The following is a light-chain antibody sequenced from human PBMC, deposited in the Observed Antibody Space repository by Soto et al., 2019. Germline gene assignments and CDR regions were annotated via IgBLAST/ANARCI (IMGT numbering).Light chain of an antibody. CDR1: SSDVGNYNL. V-gene: IGLV2-23*01. CDR2: EGS. J-gene: IGLJ1*01. CDR3: CSYVGSSTPSYV. Sequence: QSVLTQPASVSGSPGQSITISCTGTSSDVGNYNLVSWYQHHPGKAPKLMIYEGSKRPSGVSNRFSGSKSGNTASLTISGLQAEDEADYYCCSYVGSSTPSYVFXTGTKVTVL.